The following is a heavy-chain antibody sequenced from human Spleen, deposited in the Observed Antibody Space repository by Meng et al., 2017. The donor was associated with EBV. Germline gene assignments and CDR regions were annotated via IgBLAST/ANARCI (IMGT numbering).Heavy chain of an antibody. CDR2: VDQSGVS. V-gene: IGHV4-34*01. CDR3: ASRGDGIFSNYDWFDL. J-gene: IGHJ5*02. D-gene: IGHD3-22*01. CDR1: GGSFTGHY. Sequence: QVTLQRWGAGLLKPSETLSLTCAVDGGSFTGHYWSWIRQPPGKGLEWIGEVDQSGVSNYNPSLKSRVTMSLDTSKNQFSLKLSSVTAADTAVYYCASRGDGIFSNYDWFDLWGQGTLVTVSS.